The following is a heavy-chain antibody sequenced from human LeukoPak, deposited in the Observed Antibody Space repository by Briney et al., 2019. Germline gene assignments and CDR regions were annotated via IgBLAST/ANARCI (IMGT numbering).Heavy chain of an antibody. CDR2: IYYSGST. CDR3: ARDGLQNYYGMDV. J-gene: IGHJ6*02. CDR1: GGSISSGDYY. D-gene: IGHD3-16*01. V-gene: IGHV4-30-4*01. Sequence: SQTLSPTCTVSGGSISSGDYYWSWIRQPPGKGLEWIGYIYYSGSTYYNPSLKSRVTISVDTPKNQFSLKLSSVTAADTAVYYCARDGLQNYYGMDVWGQGTTVTVSS.